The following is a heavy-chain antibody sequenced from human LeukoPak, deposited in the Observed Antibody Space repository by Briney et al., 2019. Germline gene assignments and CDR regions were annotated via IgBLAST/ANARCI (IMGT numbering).Heavy chain of an antibody. CDR2: IYYSAST. J-gene: IGHJ4*02. V-gene: IGHV4-59*01. D-gene: IGHD5-18*01. CDR1: GGSISGYY. CDR3: ARGRGYSYGYSFDY. Sequence: SETLSLTCTVSGGSISGYYWSWIRQPPGKGVEWIGYIYYSASTNYNPSLKSRVTISVDTSKNQFSLKLSSVTAADTAMYYCARGRGYSYGYSFDYWGQGTLVTVSS.